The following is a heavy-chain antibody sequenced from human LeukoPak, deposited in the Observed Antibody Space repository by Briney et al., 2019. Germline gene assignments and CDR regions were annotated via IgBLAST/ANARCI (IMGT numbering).Heavy chain of an antibody. V-gene: IGHV3-23*01. CDR1: GFTFSSYA. J-gene: IGHJ3*02. CDR3: AKDHDGYEM. Sequence: GGSLRLSCAASGFTFSSYAMSWVRQAPGKGLEWVSDVSGSSSRTYYADSVKGRFTISRDNSKNTLYLQMDSLRVDDSAVYYCAKDHDGYEMWGQGTMVTVSS. CDR2: VSGSSSRT.